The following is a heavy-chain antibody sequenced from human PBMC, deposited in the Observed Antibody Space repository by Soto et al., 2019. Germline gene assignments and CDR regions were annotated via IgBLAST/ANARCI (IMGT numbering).Heavy chain of an antibody. V-gene: IGHV5-51*01. CDR2: IYPGDSDT. J-gene: IGHJ6*02. D-gene: IGHD6-13*01. Sequence: GESLKISCKGSGYSFTSYWVGWVRQMPGKGLEWMGIIYPGDSDTRYSPSFQGQVTISADKSISTVYLQWSSLKASDTAMYYCARTSAAGKYYYGMDVWGQGTTVTVS. CDR3: ARTSAAGKYYYGMDV. CDR1: GYSFTSYW.